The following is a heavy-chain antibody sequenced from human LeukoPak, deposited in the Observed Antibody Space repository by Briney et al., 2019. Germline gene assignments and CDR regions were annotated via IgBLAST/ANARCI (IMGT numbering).Heavy chain of an antibody. CDR3: ATRDQLRYFDWSFDY. Sequence: SVKVSCKASGGTFSSYAISWVRQAPGQGLEWMGGIIPIFGTANYAQKFQGRVTITADESTSTAYMELSSLRSEDTAVYDCATRDQLRYFDWSFDYWGQGTLVTVSS. CDR2: IIPIFGTA. V-gene: IGHV1-69*13. D-gene: IGHD3-9*01. CDR1: GGTFSSYA. J-gene: IGHJ4*02.